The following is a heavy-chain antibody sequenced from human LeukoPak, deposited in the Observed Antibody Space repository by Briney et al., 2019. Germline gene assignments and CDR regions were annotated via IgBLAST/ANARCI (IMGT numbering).Heavy chain of an antibody. Sequence: SETLSLTCTVSGGSISSYYWSWIRQPPGKGLEWIGYIYYSGSTNYNPSLKSRVTISVDTSKNQFSLKLSSVPAADTAVYYCAREPDFADAFDIWGQGTMVTVSS. CDR3: AREPDFADAFDI. V-gene: IGHV4-59*01. CDR1: GGSISSYY. CDR2: IYYSGST. D-gene: IGHD3-3*01. J-gene: IGHJ3*02.